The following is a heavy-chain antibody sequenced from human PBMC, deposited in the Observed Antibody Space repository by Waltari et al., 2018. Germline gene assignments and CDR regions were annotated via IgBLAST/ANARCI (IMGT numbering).Heavy chain of an antibody. CDR1: GSPSVATH. CDR3: ARWATVVIPFYFDL. D-gene: IGHD2-15*01. J-gene: IGHJ4*02. CDR2: IYSGGST. V-gene: IGHV3-66*02. Sequence: EVQLVESGGGLVQPGGPWRFTCQPLGSPSVATHVTWSRRAPGKGLGWVSVIYSGGSTYYADSVKGRFTISRDNSKNTVYLQMNSLRAEDTAVYYCARWATVVIPFYFDLWGQGTLVTVSS.